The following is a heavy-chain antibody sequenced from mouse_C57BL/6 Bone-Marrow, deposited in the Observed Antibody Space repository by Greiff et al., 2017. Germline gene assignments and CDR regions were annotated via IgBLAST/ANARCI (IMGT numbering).Heavy chain of an antibody. D-gene: IGHD4-1*01. Sequence: QVQLQQSGAELARPGASVKLSCKASGYTFTSYGISWVKQRPGQGLEWIGEIYPRSGNTYYNEKFKGKATLTADKSSSTAYMELRSLTSEDSAVYFCARKLGNYWGQGTTLTVSS. CDR1: GYTFTSYG. CDR2: IYPRSGNT. J-gene: IGHJ2*01. V-gene: IGHV1-81*01. CDR3: ARKLGNY.